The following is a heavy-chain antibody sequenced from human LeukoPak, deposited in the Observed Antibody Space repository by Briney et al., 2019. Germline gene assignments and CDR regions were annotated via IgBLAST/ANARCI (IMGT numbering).Heavy chain of an antibody. J-gene: IGHJ4*02. CDR2: IYYSGST. D-gene: IGHD3-9*01. CDR1: GGSVSSSIYY. CDR3: ASRNDILTGYVFDF. V-gene: IGHV4-39*01. Sequence: PSETLSLTCTVSGGSVSSSIYYWGWIRQPPGTGLEWIGSIYYSGSTSYNPSLKSRVPISVDTSKNQFSLKLTSVTAADTAVYYCASRNDILTGYVFDFWGQGTLVTVSS.